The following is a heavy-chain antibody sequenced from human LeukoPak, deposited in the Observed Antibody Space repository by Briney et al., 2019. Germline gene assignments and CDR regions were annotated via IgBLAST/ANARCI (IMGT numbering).Heavy chain of an antibody. V-gene: IGHV3-23*01. CDR2: ISGSGGST. J-gene: IGHJ4*02. CDR1: GFTFSDYY. CDR3: ARAPNYDILTGYYGDYYFDY. Sequence: GGSLRLSCAASGFTFSDYYMSWIRQAPGKGLEWVSAISGSGGSTYYADSVKGRFTISRDNSKNTLYLQMNSLRAEDTAVYYCARAPNYDILTGYYGDYYFDYWGQGTLVTVSS. D-gene: IGHD3-9*01.